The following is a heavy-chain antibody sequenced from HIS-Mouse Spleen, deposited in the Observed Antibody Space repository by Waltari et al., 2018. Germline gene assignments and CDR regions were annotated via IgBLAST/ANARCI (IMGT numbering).Heavy chain of an antibody. CDR2: MNPNSGNT. CDR1: GYTFTSYD. Sequence: QVQLVQSGAEVKKPGASVKVSCKASGYTFTSYDINWVRQATGQGLGWMGWMNPNSGNTGYAQKFQGRVTMTRNTSISTAYMELSSLRSEDTAVYYCARGIGSWGLYGSGSYYWFDPWGQGTLVTVSS. J-gene: IGHJ5*02. V-gene: IGHV1-8*01. CDR3: ARGIGSWGLYGSGSYYWFDP. D-gene: IGHD3-10*01.